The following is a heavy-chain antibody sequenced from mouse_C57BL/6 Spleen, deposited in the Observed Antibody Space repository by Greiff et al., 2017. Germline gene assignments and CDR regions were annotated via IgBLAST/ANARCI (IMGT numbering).Heavy chain of an antibody. D-gene: IGHD1-1*01. CDR3: TRTITTVVDWFAY. V-gene: IGHV1-15*01. Sequence: VQLQQSGAELVRPGASVTLSCKASGYTFTDYEMHWVKQTPVHGLEWIGAIDPETGGTAYNQKFKGKAILTADKSSSTAYMELRSLTSEDSAVYYCTRTITTVVDWFAYWGQGTLVTVSA. CDR2: IDPETGGT. J-gene: IGHJ3*01. CDR1: GYTFTDYE.